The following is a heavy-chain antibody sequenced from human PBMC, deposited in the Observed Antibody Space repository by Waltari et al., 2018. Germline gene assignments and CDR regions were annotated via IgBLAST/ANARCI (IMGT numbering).Heavy chain of an antibody. V-gene: IGHV3-30*02. CDR3: AKTYGSSWYMDV. CDR2: IRNDGSTK. CDR1: GFTFSGYG. D-gene: IGHD6-13*01. Sequence: VQLVESGGGVVQPGGSLRLSCAASGFTFSGYGMHWVRQAPGKGLEWAAFIRNDGSTKYHVDSVKGRFTISRDNSNNTLYLQMNSLRAEDTAIYYCAKTYGSSWYMDVWGKGTTVTVS. J-gene: IGHJ6*03.